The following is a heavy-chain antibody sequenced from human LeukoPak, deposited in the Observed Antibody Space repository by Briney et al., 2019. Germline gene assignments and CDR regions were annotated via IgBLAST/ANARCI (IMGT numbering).Heavy chain of an antibody. V-gene: IGHV3-23*01. CDR2: ISGSGGST. CDR3: AKGPNYYDSSPFDY. D-gene: IGHD3-22*01. CDR1: GFTFSSCA. Sequence: GGSLRLSCAASGFTFSSCAMSWVRQAPGKGLEWVSAISGSGGSTYYADSVKGRFTISRDNSKNTLYLQMNSLRAEDTAVYYCAKGPNYYDSSPFDYWGQGTLVTVSS. J-gene: IGHJ4*02.